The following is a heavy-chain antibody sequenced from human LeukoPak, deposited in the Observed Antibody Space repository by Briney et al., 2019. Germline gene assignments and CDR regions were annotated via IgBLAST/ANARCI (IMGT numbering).Heavy chain of an antibody. CDR2: IRSKANSYAT. Sequence: GGSLRLSCAASGFTFSGSAMLWVRQASGKGLEWVGRIRSKANSYATAYAASVKGRFTISRDDSKNTAYLQMNSLKTEDTAVYYCASWDPQLGDDFDIWGQGTMVTVSS. CDR3: ASWDPQLGDDFDI. V-gene: IGHV3-73*01. CDR1: GFTFSGSA. D-gene: IGHD3-16*01. J-gene: IGHJ3*02.